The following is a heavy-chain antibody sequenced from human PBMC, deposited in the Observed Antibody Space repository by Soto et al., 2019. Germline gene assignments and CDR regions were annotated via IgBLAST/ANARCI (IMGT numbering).Heavy chain of an antibody. D-gene: IGHD6-13*01. CDR2: ISGSGGST. V-gene: IGHV3-23*01. CDR1: GFTFSSYA. CDR3: AKEGGIAAAGTLSFDY. Sequence: HPGGSLSLSCAASGFTFSSYAMSWVRQAPGKGLEWVSAISGSGGSTYYADSVKGRFTISRDNSKNTLYLQMNSLRAEDTAVYYCAKEGGIAAAGTLSFDYWGQGTLVTVSS. J-gene: IGHJ4*02.